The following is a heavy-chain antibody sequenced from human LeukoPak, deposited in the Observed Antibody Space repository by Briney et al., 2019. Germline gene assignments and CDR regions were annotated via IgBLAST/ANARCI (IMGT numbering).Heavy chain of an antibody. CDR2: ITPNADRT. CDR3: AIMHGYYDGSGYWVQ. D-gene: IGHD3-22*01. J-gene: IGHJ1*01. CDR1: GFTFSSYE. V-gene: IGHV3-23*01. Sequence: GGSLRLSCAASGFTFSSYEMNWVRQAPGKGLERVSFITPNADRTSYADSVEGRFTISRDNPRNTLYMQMNSLRDEDTALYYCAIMHGYYDGSGYWVQWGQGTLVTVSS.